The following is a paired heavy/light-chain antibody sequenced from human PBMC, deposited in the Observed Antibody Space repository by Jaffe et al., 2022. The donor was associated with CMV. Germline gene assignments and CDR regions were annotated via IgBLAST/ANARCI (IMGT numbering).Light chain of an antibody. CDR2: KDS. CDR3: YSAADNIRV. V-gene: IGLV3-27*01. Sequence: SYELTQPSSVSVSPGQTARITCSGDVLAKKYARWFQQKPGQAPVLVIYKDSERPSGIPERFSGSSSGTTVTLTISGAQVEDEADYYCYSAADNIRVFGGGTKLTVL. CDR1: VLAKKY. J-gene: IGLJ2*01.
Heavy chain of an antibody. J-gene: IGHJ1*01. CDR2: ISGSGGST. Sequence: EVQLVESGGGLVQPGGSLRLSCAASGFTFSSYAMSWVRQAPGKGLEWVSAISGSGGSTYYADSVKGRFTISRDNSKNTLYLQMNSLRAEDTAVYYCAKDEDYYDSSGYRGPVQHWGQGTLVTVSS. D-gene: IGHD3-22*01. V-gene: IGHV3-23*04. CDR1: GFTFSSYA. CDR3: AKDEDYYDSSGYRGPVQH.